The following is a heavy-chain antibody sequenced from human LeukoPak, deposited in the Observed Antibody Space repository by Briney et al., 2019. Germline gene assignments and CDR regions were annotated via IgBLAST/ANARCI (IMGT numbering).Heavy chain of an antibody. Sequence: SVKVSCKASGGTFSSYAISWVRQAPGLGLEWMGRIIPILGIANYAQKFQGRVTITADKSTSTAYMELSSLRSEDTAVYYCARDGPSTVTTPLGYWGQGTLVTVSS. CDR2: IIPILGIA. CDR1: GGTFSSYA. D-gene: IGHD4-17*01. J-gene: IGHJ4*02. V-gene: IGHV1-69*04. CDR3: ARDGPSTVTTPLGY.